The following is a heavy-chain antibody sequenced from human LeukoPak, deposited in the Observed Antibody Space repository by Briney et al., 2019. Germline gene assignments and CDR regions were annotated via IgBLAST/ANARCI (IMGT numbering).Heavy chain of an antibody. J-gene: IGHJ4*02. Sequence: GASVKVSCKASGYTFTGYYMHWVRQAPGQGLEWMGWINPNSGGTNYAQKFQGRVTMTRDTSISTAYMELSRLRSDDTAVYYCHTYYYDSSGYYFDYWGQGTLVTVSS. CDR1: GYTFTGYY. D-gene: IGHD3-22*01. CDR3: HTYYYDSSGYYFDY. CDR2: INPNSGGT. V-gene: IGHV1-2*02.